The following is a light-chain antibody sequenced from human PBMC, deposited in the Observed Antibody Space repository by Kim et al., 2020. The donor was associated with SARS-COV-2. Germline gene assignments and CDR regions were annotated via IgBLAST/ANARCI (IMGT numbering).Light chain of an antibody. CDR1: TSDVDNYNY. J-gene: IGLJ1*01. CDR3: SSFTGSNSRV. CDR2: DVI. V-gene: IGLV2-14*03. Sequence: GQSITISCTGTTSDVDNYNYVSWYQQHPGKAPKLVIYDVINRPSGVSNRFSGSKSGSTASLTISGLQAEDEADYYCSSFTGSNSRVFGTGTEVTVL.